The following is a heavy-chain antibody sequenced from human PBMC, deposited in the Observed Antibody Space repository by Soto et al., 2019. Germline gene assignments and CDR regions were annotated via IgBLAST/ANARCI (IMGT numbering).Heavy chain of an antibody. CDR1: GYTFTSYG. V-gene: IGHV1-18*01. CDR3: ARAETWIQLWFFDY. Sequence: ASVKVSCKASGYTFTSYGISWVRQAPGQGLEWMGWISAYNGNTNYAQKLQGRVTMTTDTSTSTAYMELRSLRSDDTAVYYCARAETWIQLWFFDYWGQGTLVTVSS. D-gene: IGHD5-18*01. J-gene: IGHJ4*02. CDR2: ISAYNGNT.